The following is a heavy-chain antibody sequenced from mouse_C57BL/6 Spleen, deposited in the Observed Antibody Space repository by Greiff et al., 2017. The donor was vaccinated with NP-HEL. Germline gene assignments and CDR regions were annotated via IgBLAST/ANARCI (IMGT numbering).Heavy chain of an antibody. J-gene: IGHJ4*01. Sequence: QVQLQQSGPELVKPGASVKISCKASGYAFSRSWMNWVKQRPGKGLEWIGRIYPGDGDTNYNGKFKGKATLTADKSSSTAYMQLSSLTSEDSAVYFCGGGYYEGYAMDYWGQGTSVTVSS. D-gene: IGHD2-3*01. CDR3: GGGYYEGYAMDY. CDR2: IYPGDGDT. CDR1: GYAFSRSW. V-gene: IGHV1-82*01.